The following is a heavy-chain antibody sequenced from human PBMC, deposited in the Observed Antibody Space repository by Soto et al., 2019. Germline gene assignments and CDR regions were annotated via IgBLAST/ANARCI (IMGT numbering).Heavy chain of an antibody. D-gene: IGHD6-25*01. Sequence: LSCAASGFTFSNAWMSWVRQAPGKGLEWVGRIKSKTDGGTTDYAAPVKGRFTISRDDSKNTLYLQMNSLKTEDTAVYYCTRHALGYYFDYWGQGTLVTVSS. CDR3: TRHALGYYFDY. J-gene: IGHJ4*02. V-gene: IGHV3-15*01. CDR2: IKSKTDGGTT. CDR1: GFTFSNAW.